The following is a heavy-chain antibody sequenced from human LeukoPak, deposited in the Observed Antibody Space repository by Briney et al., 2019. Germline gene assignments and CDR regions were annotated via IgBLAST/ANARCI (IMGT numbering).Heavy chain of an antibody. CDR3: ARQLSGWYDADPY. CDR2: IGTRGDT. CDR1: GFTFSSYD. Sequence: PGGSLRLSCAASGFTFSSYDMHWVRQATGKGLEWVSGIGTRGDTYYSGSVKGRFTISRENARNSMYLQMNSLRAEDTAVYYCARQLSGWYDADPYWGQGTLVTVSS. J-gene: IGHJ4*02. D-gene: IGHD6-19*01. V-gene: IGHV3-13*01.